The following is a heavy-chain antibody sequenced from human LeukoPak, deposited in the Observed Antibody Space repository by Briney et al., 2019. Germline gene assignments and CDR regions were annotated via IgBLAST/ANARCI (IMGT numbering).Heavy chain of an antibody. CDR1: GGSLSSSSYY. J-gene: IGHJ5*02. Sequence: SETPSLTCTVSGGSLSSSSYYWGWIRQPPGKGLEWIGSIYYSGSTYYNPSLKSRVTISVDTSKNHFSLKLSSVTAADTAVYYCARHIYGSGSYYWFDPWGQGTLVTVSS. D-gene: IGHD3-10*01. CDR3: ARHIYGSGSYYWFDP. V-gene: IGHV4-39*01. CDR2: IYYSGST.